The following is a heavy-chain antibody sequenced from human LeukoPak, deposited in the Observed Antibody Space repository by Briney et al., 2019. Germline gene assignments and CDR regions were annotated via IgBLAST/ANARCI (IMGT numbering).Heavy chain of an antibody. J-gene: IGHJ4*02. Sequence: AASVKVSCKASGYTFTSYGISWVRQAPGQGLEWMGWISAYNGNTNYAQKLQGRVTMTTDTSTSTAYMELRSLRSDDTAVYYCARVDTIFGVVPLDYWGQGTLVTVSS. V-gene: IGHV1-18*01. CDR1: GYTFTSYG. CDR3: ARVDTIFGVVPLDY. CDR2: ISAYNGNT. D-gene: IGHD3-3*01.